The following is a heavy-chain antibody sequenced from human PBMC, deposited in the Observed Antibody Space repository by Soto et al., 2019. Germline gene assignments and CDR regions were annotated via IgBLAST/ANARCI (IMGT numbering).Heavy chain of an antibody. D-gene: IGHD2-21*01. CDR2: IGAAGDT. CDR1: GLILSSSD. V-gene: IGHV3-13*01. Sequence: GWSMRLSSAASGLILSSSDIQWVRKGKGKGPERVEAIGAAGDTYYSDSVKGRFTISRENAKNSVYLQMNSLRAGDTAVYYCARKLPTYGMDVWGQGTTVTVSS. CDR3: ARKLPTYGMDV. J-gene: IGHJ6*02.